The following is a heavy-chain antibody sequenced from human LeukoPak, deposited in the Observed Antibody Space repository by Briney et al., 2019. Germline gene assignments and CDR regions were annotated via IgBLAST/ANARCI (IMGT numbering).Heavy chain of an antibody. V-gene: IGHV3-23*01. CDR3: AKDRYGDYSFEY. CDR2: ISGSGSDT. Sequence: GGCLRLSCAASGFTFSRFAMSWVRQAPGKGLXXVSAISGSGSDTYYADSVEGRFTVSRDNSKNTLYLQMNSLRAEDTALYYCAKDRYGDYSFEYWGQGTLVTVSS. CDR1: GFTFSRFA. D-gene: IGHD4-17*01. J-gene: IGHJ4*02.